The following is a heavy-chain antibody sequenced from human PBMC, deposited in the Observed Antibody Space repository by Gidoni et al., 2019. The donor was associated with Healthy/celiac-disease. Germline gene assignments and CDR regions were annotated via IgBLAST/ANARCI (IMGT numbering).Heavy chain of an antibody. D-gene: IGHD2-2*01. CDR2: INPNSGGT. V-gene: IGHV1-2*02. J-gene: IGHJ3*02. Sequence: LEWMGWINPNSGGTNYAQKFQGRVTMTRDTSISTAYMELSRLRSDDTAVYYWARDKGPYIVVVPAAMPDAFDIWGQGTMVTVSS. CDR3: ARDKGPYIVVVPAAMPDAFDI.